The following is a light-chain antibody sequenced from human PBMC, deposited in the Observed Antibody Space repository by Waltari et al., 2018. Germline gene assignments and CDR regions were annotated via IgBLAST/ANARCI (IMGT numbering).Light chain of an antibody. J-gene: IGLJ2*01. CDR2: FRSDLAQ. CDR3: MIWHSSASV. V-gene: IGLV5-45*03. Sequence: QAVLTQPSSLSASPGSSARLTCTLHSGINVADRKIYWYQQKPGRPPQYLLRFRSDLAQQQASGLTSRFSGSKDDSAKAGILLISGLQSEDEADYYCMIWHSSASVFGGGTTLTVL. CDR1: SGINVADRK.